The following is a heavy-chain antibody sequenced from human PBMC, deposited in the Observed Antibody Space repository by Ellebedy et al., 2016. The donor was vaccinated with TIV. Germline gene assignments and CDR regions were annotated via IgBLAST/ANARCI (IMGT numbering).Heavy chain of an antibody. J-gene: IGHJ4*02. CDR2: ASTHDGNR. CDR3: ARDGRGEGIDY. V-gene: IGHV1-18*01. Sequence: ASVKVSXKTSGYTFSDFGISWVRQAPGQGLEWLGWASTHDGNRYYNQKVQGRVTMTTDTSTGTAYMELRSLTSDDTAVYYCARDGRGEGIDYWGQGTLVTVSS. CDR1: GYTFSDFG. D-gene: IGHD3-3*01.